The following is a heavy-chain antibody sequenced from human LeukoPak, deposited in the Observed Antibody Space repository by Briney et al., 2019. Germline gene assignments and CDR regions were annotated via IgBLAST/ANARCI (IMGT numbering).Heavy chain of an antibody. CDR3: ARVGRQQLVQKYDAFDI. CDR1: GGSISSYY. J-gene: IGHJ3*02. D-gene: IGHD6-13*01. V-gene: IGHV4-4*07. CDR2: IYTSGST. Sequence: SETLSLTCTVSGGSISSYYWSWIRQPAGKGLEWIGRIYTSGSTNYNPSLKSRVTMSVDTSKNQFSLKLSSVTAADTAVYYCARVGRQQLVQKYDAFDIWGQGTMVTVSS.